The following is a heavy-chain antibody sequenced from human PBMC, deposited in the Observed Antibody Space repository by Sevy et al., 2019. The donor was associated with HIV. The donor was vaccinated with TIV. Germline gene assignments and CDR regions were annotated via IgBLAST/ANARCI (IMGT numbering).Heavy chain of an antibody. V-gene: IGHV3-9*01. D-gene: IGHD3-10*01. J-gene: IGHJ3*02. Sequence: GGSLRLSCAASGFTFDDYAMHWVRQAPGKGLEWVSGISWNSGSIGYADSVKGRFTISRDNAKNSLYLQMNSLRAEDTAFYYCSTDRSSFYGSGRGDAFDIWGQGTMVTVSS. CDR3: STDRSSFYGSGRGDAFDI. CDR2: ISWNSGSI. CDR1: GFTFDDYA.